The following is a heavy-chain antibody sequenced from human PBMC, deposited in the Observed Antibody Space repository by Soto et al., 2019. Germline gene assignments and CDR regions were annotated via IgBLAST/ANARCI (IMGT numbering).Heavy chain of an antibody. CDR3: ARGGVTTVATQIDY. CDR2: IYYSGST. V-gene: IGHV4-61*01. J-gene: IGHJ4*02. CDR1: GGSVSSGSYY. Sequence: QVQLQESGPGLVKPSETLSLTCTVSGGSVSSGSYYWSWIRQPPGKGLEWIGYIYYSGSTNYNPSLQSRVTISVDTSKNQCSLKLSSVTAADTAVYYCARGGVTTVATQIDYWGQGTLVTVSS. D-gene: IGHD4-17*01.